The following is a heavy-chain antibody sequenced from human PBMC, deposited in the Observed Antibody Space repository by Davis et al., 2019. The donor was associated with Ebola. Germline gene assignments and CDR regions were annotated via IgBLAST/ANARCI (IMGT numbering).Heavy chain of an antibody. V-gene: IGHV3-21*01. Sequence: GESLKISCAASRFTFSSYSMNWVRQAPGKGLEWVSSIISSSSYIYYADSVKGRFTISRDNAKNSLYLQMNSLRAEDTAVYYCARGRGVTVVTPIADYWGQGTLVTVSS. CDR2: IISSSSYI. CDR3: ARGRGVTVVTPIADY. CDR1: RFTFSSYS. D-gene: IGHD4-23*01. J-gene: IGHJ4*02.